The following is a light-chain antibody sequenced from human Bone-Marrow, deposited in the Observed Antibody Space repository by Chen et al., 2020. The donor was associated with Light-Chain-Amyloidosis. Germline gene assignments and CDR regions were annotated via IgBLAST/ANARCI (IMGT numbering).Light chain of an antibody. V-gene: IGLV3-21*02. J-gene: IGLJ3*02. CDR1: NIGSTG. CDR3: QVWDRGSDGPV. CDR2: DDS. Sequence: SYVLTQPSSVSVAPGQTATIACGGNNIGSTGVHWYQQTPGQAPLLVVYDDSDRPSGIPERLSGSNSGNTATLTISRVEAGDEADYYCQVWDRGSDGPVFGGGTKLTVL.